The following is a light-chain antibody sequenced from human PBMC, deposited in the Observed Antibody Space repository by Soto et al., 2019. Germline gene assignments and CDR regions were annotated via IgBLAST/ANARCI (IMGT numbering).Light chain of an antibody. CDR3: QQYGTSPLT. CDR2: GAS. V-gene: IGKV3-20*01. Sequence: EIVLTQSPGTLSLSPGERATLSCRSSQSVRSSQSVSSYLAWYQQKPGQAPRLLIYGASNRATGNPDRFSGSGSGTYFTLTISRLEPEDFAVYYCQQYGTSPLTFGPGTKVGVK. CDR1: QSVRSSQSVSSY. J-gene: IGKJ3*01.